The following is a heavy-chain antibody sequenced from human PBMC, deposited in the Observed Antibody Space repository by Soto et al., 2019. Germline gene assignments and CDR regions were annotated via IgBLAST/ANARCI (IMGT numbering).Heavy chain of an antibody. D-gene: IGHD2-8*02. Sequence: EAQLLESGGGLVQPGGSLRLSCAASGFTFSSYGINWVRQAPGKGLEWVSSITATGGNTYYADSVKGRFTISRDNSKDTLSLQMNSLRAEDTAVYYCAGRYCTAGICYTNYYYYMDVWGKGTTVTVSS. V-gene: IGHV3-23*01. CDR1: GFTFSSYG. CDR3: AGRYCTAGICYTNYYYYMDV. J-gene: IGHJ6*03. CDR2: ITATGGNT.